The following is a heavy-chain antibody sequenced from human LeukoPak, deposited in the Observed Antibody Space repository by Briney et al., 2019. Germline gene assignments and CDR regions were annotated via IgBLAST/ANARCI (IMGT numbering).Heavy chain of an antibody. CDR3: VRDDCGVTCSPGSY. Sequence: ASVKVSCKASGYTFIKYGVHWVRQAPGQRREWMGWINAGNGGTKYSQNLQGRVTITRDRSPNTAYMALSSPTSEDTPLYYCVRDDCGVTCSPGSYCGPGTLVSVSS. CDR1: GYTFIKYG. V-gene: IGHV1-3*01. J-gene: IGHJ4*02. CDR2: INAGNGGT. D-gene: IGHD2-21*01.